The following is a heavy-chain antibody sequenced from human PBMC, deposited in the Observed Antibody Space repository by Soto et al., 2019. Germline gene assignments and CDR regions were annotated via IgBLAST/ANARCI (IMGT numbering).Heavy chain of an antibody. Sequence: PGGSLRLSCAASGSTFGSYAMSWVRQAPGKGLEWVSSMNGGGGSTYYAESVQGRFTISRDNSKNTLYLQMNSLRVKDTAVYYCAKKSEIAVPRYYFDLWGQGTLVTVSS. V-gene: IGHV3-23*01. J-gene: IGHJ4*02. CDR3: AKKSEIAVPRYYFDL. CDR2: MNGGGGST. D-gene: IGHD2-21*01. CDR1: GSTFGSYA.